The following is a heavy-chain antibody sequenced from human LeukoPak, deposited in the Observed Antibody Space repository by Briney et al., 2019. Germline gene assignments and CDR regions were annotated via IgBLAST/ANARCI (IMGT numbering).Heavy chain of an antibody. D-gene: IGHD2-15*01. V-gene: IGHV4-34*10. CDR2: ISHSGST. CDR1: GGSFSGYY. Sequence: SETLSLTCAVYGGSFSGYYWSWIRQPPGKGLEWIAEISHSGSTRYNPSLKSRVTISVDTSKNQFYLKVNSVTAADTAVYYCVRSEVETSGRDYWGHGTLVTVSS. CDR3: VRSEVETSGRDY. J-gene: IGHJ4*01.